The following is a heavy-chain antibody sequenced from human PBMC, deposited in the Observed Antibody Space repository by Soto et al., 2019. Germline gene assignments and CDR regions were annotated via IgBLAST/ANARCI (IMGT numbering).Heavy chain of an antibody. V-gene: IGHV3-30*18. J-gene: IGHJ3*01. Sequence: LRLSRAASGCSFSGYGMHWVRQAPGKGLEWVAFISFDGDDKYYADSVKGRFTISRDNSKDTLYLQMSSLRAEDTAVYYCAKCYMNAFDVWGQGTMVTVSS. D-gene: IGHD2-15*01. CDR1: GCSFSGYG. CDR3: AKCYMNAFDV. CDR2: ISFDGDDK.